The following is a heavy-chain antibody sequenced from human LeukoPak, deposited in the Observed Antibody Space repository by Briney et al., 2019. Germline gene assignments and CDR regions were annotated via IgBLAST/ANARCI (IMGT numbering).Heavy chain of an antibody. Sequence: ASVKVSCKASGYTFTGYYMHWVRQAPGQGLEWMGWINPNSGGTNYAQNFQGRVTMTRDTSISTAYMELSRLRSDDTAVYYCARKDRITMVRGVNFYAFDIWGQGTMVTVSS. CDR1: GYTFTGYY. J-gene: IGHJ3*02. V-gene: IGHV1-2*02. CDR3: ARKDRITMVRGVNFYAFDI. D-gene: IGHD3-10*01. CDR2: INPNSGGT.